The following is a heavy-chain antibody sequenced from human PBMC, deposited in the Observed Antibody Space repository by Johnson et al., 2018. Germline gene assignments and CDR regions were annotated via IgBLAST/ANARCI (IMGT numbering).Heavy chain of an antibody. J-gene: IGHJ6*03. CDR2: INWNGGST. CDR3: VRLYSSAEYYYYMDV. CDR1: GFKFDYHS. Sequence: EVQLVETGGGVVRPGGSLRLSCAASGFKFDYHSMTWVRQAPGKGLEWVSGINWNGGSTGYADPVKGRFILSRDNAKNALYLQRNSLRAEDTALYYFVRLYSSAEYYYYMDVWGKGTTVTVSS. V-gene: IGHV3-20*04. D-gene: IGHD3-22*01.